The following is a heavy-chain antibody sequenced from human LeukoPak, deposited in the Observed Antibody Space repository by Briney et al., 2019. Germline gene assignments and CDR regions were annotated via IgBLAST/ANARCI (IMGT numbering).Heavy chain of an antibody. J-gene: IGHJ4*02. D-gene: IGHD2-15*01. CDR3: ARDMEGYCSGGSCYMYF. Sequence: PGRSLRLSCAAPGFTFSSYGMHWVRQAPGKGLEWVAVIWYDGSNKYYADSVKGRFTISRDNSKNTLYLQMNSLRAEDTAVYYCARDMEGYCSGGSCYMYFWGQGTLVTVSS. CDR2: IWYDGSNK. V-gene: IGHV3-33*01. CDR1: GFTFSSYG.